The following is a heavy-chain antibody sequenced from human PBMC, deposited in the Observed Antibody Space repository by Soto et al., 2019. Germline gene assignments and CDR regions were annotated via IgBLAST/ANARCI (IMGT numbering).Heavy chain of an antibody. CDR1: GFTFSSYA. CDR3: AKDYYGSGSYYRVFDY. Sequence: EVQLLESGGGLVQPGGSLRLSCAASGFTFSSYAMSWVRQAPGKGLEWVSAISGSGGSTYYADSVKGRFTISRDNSKKTLYLQMNSLRAEDTAVYYCAKDYYGSGSYYRVFDYWGQGTLVTVSS. CDR2: ISGSGGST. D-gene: IGHD3-10*01. V-gene: IGHV3-23*01. J-gene: IGHJ4*02.